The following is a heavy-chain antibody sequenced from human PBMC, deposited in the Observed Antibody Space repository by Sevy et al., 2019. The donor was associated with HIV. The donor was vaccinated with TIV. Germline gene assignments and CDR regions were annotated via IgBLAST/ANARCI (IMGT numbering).Heavy chain of an antibody. D-gene: IGHD1-7*01. J-gene: IGHJ4*02. CDR3: ARDDGNYYFHY. CDR2: IKQDAGQK. Sequence: GGSLRLSCGASGFTFSKYWMGWVRQAPGKGLEWVANIKQDAGQKYYVDSVKGRFTISRDNAKNSLYLQMNSLRAEDTAVYFCARDDGNYYFHYWGRGTLVTVSS. CDR1: GFTFSKYW. V-gene: IGHV3-7*01.